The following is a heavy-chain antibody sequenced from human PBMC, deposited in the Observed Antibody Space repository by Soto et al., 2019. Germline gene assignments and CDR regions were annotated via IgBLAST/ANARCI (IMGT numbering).Heavy chain of an antibody. CDR3: ARGDGKTFGDSRVNWLDP. CDR2: INHSGST. J-gene: IGHJ5*02. D-gene: IGHD4-17*01. Sequence: PSETLSLTCAVYGGSFSGYFWSWIRQPPGKALEWIGEINHSGSTDFNPSLKSRVTISVDPSRDQFSLRLSSVTAADTAVYYCARGDGKTFGDSRVNWLDPWGQGTLVTVSS. V-gene: IGHV4-34*01. CDR1: GGSFSGYF.